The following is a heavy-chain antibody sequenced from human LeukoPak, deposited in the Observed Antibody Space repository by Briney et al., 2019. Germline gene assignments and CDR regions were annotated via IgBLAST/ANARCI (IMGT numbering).Heavy chain of an antibody. Sequence: RSGGSLRLSCAASGFTFSTYAMSWVRQDPGKGLEFVSIISGSGDVTYNAASVKGRFTISRDNSKNTMSLQMNNLRAEDTAVYYCAKHLPSGNFPLDYFHYWGQGTLVTVSS. CDR1: GFTFSTYA. V-gene: IGHV3-23*01. CDR2: ISGSGDVT. D-gene: IGHD1-26*01. J-gene: IGHJ4*02. CDR3: AKHLPSGNFPLDYFHY.